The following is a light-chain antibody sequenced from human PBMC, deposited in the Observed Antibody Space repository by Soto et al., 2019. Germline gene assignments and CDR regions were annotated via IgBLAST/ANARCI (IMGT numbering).Light chain of an antibody. CDR2: GVT. Sequence: QSVLTQPASVSGSPGQSITISCTGSGSDIGAYNYVSWYQQHPGKAPKLLIHGVTRRPSGVSSRFSASKSACTASLTISGLQAEDEANYYCSSFTTSYFYVFGPGTKVTVL. CDR3: SSFTTSYFYV. CDR1: GSDIGAYNY. J-gene: IGLJ1*01. V-gene: IGLV2-14*01.